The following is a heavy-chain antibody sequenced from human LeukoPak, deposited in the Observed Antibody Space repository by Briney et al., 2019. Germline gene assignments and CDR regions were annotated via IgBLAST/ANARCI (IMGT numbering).Heavy chain of an antibody. CDR1: GFDSSDYT. CDR3: ASRVAATTWDY. D-gene: IGHD1-26*01. CDR2: ISRSGRNI. J-gene: IGHJ4*02. Sequence: GGSLRLSCAGAGFDSSDYTMNWVRQSPERGLEWVSSISRSGRNIYYADSVKGRFTMSRDNAKNSFYLQMNGLRGDDTAVYYCASRVAATTWDYWGQGTLVTVST. V-gene: IGHV3-21*01.